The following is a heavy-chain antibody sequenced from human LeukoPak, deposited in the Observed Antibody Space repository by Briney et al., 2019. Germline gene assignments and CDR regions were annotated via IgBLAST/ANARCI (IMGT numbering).Heavy chain of an antibody. Sequence: SETLSLTCAVYGGSFSGYYWSWIRQPPGKGLEWIGEINHSGSTNYNPSLKSRVTISVDTSKIQFSLKLSSVTAADTAVYYCARRRSSWSTRDAFDIWGQGTMVTVSS. CDR2: INHSGST. V-gene: IGHV4-34*01. CDR3: ARRRSSWSTRDAFDI. CDR1: GGSFSGYY. D-gene: IGHD6-13*01. J-gene: IGHJ3*02.